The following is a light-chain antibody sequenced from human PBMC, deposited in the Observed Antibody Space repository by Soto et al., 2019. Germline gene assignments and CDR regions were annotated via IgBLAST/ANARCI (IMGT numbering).Light chain of an antibody. Sequence: QSVLTQPPSVSGAAVQRVTISCTGSSSNIGAGSVVPWYQQLPGAAPKLLIFSHHNRPPAVPDRFSGSKSGTSASLVITGLRAEDEADYYCQSYDKNSDYVFGTGTKVKVL. CDR1: SSNIGAGSV. CDR3: QSYDKNSDYV. V-gene: IGLV1-40*01. CDR2: SHH. J-gene: IGLJ1*01.